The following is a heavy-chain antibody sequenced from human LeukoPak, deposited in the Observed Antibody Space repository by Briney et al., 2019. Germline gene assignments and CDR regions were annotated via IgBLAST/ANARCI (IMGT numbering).Heavy chain of an antibody. CDR1: GGSISSGGYS. D-gene: IGHD4-23*01. Sequence: SQTLSLTCAVSGGSISSGGYSWSWIRQPPGKGLEWIGYIYHSGSTYYNPSLKSRVTISVDTSKNQFSLKLSSVTAADTAVYYCATLTTVDTNFDYWGQGTLVTVSS. CDR3: ATLTTVDTNFDY. V-gene: IGHV4-30-2*03. CDR2: IYHSGST. J-gene: IGHJ4*02.